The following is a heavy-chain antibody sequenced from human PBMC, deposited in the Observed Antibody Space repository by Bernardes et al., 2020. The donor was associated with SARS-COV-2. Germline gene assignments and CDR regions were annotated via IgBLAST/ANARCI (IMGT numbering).Heavy chain of an antibody. V-gene: IGHV4-39*01. D-gene: IGHD3-22*01. Sequence: TLSLTCTVSGGSISSSSYYWGWIRQPPGKGLEWIGSIYYSGSTYYNPSLKSRVTISVDTSKNQFSLKLSSVTAADTAVYYCARVNYYDSSGYYYYYYYGMDVWGQGTTVTVSS. J-gene: IGHJ6*02. CDR1: GGSISSSSYY. CDR2: IYYSGST. CDR3: ARVNYYDSSGYYYYYYYGMDV.